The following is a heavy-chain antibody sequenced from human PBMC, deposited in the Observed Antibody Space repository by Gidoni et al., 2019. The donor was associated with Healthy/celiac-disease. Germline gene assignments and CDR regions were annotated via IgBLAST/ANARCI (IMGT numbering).Heavy chain of an antibody. CDR3: ARLPGYCGGDCYSGFDY. J-gene: IGHJ4*02. CDR2: IYPGDSDT. D-gene: IGHD2-21*02. Sequence: EVQLVQSGSEVNKPGESLKISCTGSGYTFTISWIGWVRQMPGKGLEWMEIIYPGDSDTRNSPSFQGQVTISADKSISTAYLQWSSLKASDTAMYYCARLPGYCGGDCYSGFDYWGQGTLVTVSS. CDR1: GYTFTISW. V-gene: IGHV5-51*01.